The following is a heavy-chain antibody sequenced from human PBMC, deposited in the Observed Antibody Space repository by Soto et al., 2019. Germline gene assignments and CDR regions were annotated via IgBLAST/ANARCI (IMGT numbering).Heavy chain of an antibody. CDR3: WTGGYFLDF. Sequence: EVQMVESGGGLVKPGGSLRLSCAASGFTFSNAWLNWVREATGKGLEWVGRIKSKVDGGTTDYAAPVKGRLTISRDDSKNTVYLQLNSLKIEDSAVYYCWTGGYFLDFWGQEPLITVSS. CDR1: GFTFSNAW. CDR2: IKSKVDGGTT. J-gene: IGHJ4*02. D-gene: IGHD3-22*01. V-gene: IGHV3-15*07.